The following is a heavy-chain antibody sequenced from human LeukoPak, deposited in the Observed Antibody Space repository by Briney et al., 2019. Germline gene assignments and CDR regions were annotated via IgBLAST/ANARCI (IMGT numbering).Heavy chain of an antibody. J-gene: IGHJ6*02. CDR1: GGTFSSYA. V-gene: IGHV1-69*04. D-gene: IGHD6-19*01. CDR2: IIPILGIA. CDR3: ARNALRGSSGWYGRGPYYYYGMDV. Sequence: SVKVSCKASGGTFSSYAISWVRQAPGQGLEWMGRIIPILGIANYAQKFQGRVTITADKSTSTAYMELSSLRSEDTAVYYCARNALRGSSGWYGRGPYYYYGMDVWGQGTTVTVSS.